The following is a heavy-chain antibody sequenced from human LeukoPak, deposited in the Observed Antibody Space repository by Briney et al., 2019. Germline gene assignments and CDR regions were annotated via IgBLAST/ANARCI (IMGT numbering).Heavy chain of an antibody. CDR1: GGSISSYY. CDR3: ARDSHGTY. D-gene: IGHD1-1*01. V-gene: IGHV4-59*01. J-gene: IGHJ4*02. Sequence: SETLSLTCTVSGGSISSYYWSWIRQPPGKGLEWIGYIYYSGSTNYNPSLKSRVTISVDTSKNQFSLKLSSVTAADTAVYYCARDSHGTYWGQGTLVTVSS. CDR2: IYYSGST.